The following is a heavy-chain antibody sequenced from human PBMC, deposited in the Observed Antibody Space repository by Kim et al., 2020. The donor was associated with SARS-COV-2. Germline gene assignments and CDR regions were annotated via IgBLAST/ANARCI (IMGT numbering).Heavy chain of an antibody. D-gene: IGHD1-1*01. CDR1: GFTFSGSA. J-gene: IGHJ3*02. CDR2: IRSKANSYAT. Sequence: GGSLRLSCAASGFTFSGSAIHWVRQASWKGLEWVGRIRSKANSYATAYAASVKGRFTISRDDSKNTAYMQMNSLKTDDTAVYYCTSVPGTTFAFWGAFDIWGQMTMVTVSS. V-gene: IGHV3-73*01. CDR3: TSVPGTTFAFWGAFDI.